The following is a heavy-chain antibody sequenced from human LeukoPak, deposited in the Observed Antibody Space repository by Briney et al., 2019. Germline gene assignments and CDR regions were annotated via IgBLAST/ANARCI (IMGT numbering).Heavy chain of an antibody. CDR1: GFTFSSYA. CDR3: ARDLYDNNRVQDY. D-gene: IGHD1-14*01. CDR2: ISGSGGNT. J-gene: IGHJ4*02. V-gene: IGHV3-23*01. Sequence: GGSLRLSCAASGFTFSSYAMGWVRQAPGKGLEWVSGISGSGGNTYYADPVKGRFTISRDNAKNSLYLQMNSLRAEDTAVYYCARDLYDNNRVQDYWGQGTLVTVSS.